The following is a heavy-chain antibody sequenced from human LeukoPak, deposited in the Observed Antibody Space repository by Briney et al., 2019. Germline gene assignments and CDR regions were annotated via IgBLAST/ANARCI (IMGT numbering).Heavy chain of an antibody. Sequence: GASVKVSCKASGYTFTGYYMHWVLQAPGQELEWMGWINPNSGGTNYAQKFQGRVTMTRDTSISTAYMELSRLRSDDTAVYYCARIRYFDAYYFDYWGQGTLVTVSS. CDR3: ARIRYFDAYYFDY. J-gene: IGHJ4*02. CDR2: INPNSGGT. CDR1: GYTFTGYY. V-gene: IGHV1-2*02. D-gene: IGHD3-9*01.